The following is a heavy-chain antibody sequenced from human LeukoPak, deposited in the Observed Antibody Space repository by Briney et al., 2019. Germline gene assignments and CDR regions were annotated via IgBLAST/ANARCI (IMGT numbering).Heavy chain of an antibody. CDR3: AGGRQLISTDAFDI. CDR2: IYYSGST. J-gene: IGHJ3*02. V-gene: IGHV4-59*01. Sequence: SETLSLTCTVSGGSISSYYWSWVRQPPGKGLEWIGYIYYSGSTNYNPSLKSRVTISVDTSKNQFSLKLSSVTAADTAVYYCAGGRQLISTDAFDIWGQGTMVTVSS. D-gene: IGHD6-6*01. CDR1: GGSISSYY.